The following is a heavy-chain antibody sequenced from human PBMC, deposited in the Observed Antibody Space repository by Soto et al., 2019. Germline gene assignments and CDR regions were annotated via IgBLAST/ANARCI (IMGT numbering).Heavy chain of an antibody. V-gene: IGHV1-18*01. CDR2: ISAYNGNT. CDR1: GYTFTSYG. CDR3: ARDGRGYGSGSYPPDY. Sequence: ASVKVSCKASGYTFTSYGISWVRQAPGQGLEWMGWISAYNGNTNYAQKLQGRVTMTTDTSTSTAYMELRSLRSDDTAVYYCARDGRGYGSGSYPPDYWGQGTLVTVSS. J-gene: IGHJ4*02. D-gene: IGHD3-10*01.